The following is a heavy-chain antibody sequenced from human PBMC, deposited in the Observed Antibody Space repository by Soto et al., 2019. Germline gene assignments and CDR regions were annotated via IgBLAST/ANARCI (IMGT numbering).Heavy chain of an antibody. CDR1: GYKFSSDW. D-gene: IGHD3-9*01. Sequence: PGESLKISCKASGYKFSSDWIGWVRHMPGKGLEWMGVIYPGDSDTRYGPSFQGQVTISADKSTNTAYLQWNTLEASDAAIYYCARYVFRAGSYFLDFWGQGTQVTVTS. CDR3: ARYVFRAGSYFLDF. J-gene: IGHJ4*02. V-gene: IGHV5-51*01. CDR2: IYPGDSDT.